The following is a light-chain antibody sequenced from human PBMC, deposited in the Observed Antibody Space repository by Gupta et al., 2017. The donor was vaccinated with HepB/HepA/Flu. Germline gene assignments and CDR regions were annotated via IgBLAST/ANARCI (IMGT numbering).Light chain of an antibody. CDR3: QQYKSHLCS. CDR2: KAS. V-gene: IGKV1-5*03. CDR1: QSISSW. Sequence: DILMTQSPSTLSASVGDRVTITCRASQSISSWLAWYQQKPGKAPKLLIYKASNLESGVPSRFSGSGSGAEFTLTISSLQPDDFATYYCQQYKSHLCSFGQGTKLEIK. J-gene: IGKJ2*04.